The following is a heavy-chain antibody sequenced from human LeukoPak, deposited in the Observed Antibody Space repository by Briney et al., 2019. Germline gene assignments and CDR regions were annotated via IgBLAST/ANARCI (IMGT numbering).Heavy chain of an antibody. Sequence: PGGSLRLSCAASGFTFSSYSMNWVRQAPGKGLEWVSSMSSSSYIYYADSVKGRFTISRDNAKNSLYLQMNSLRAEDTAVYYCAREPAYCDGDCYNPYYFDYWGQGTLVTVSS. J-gene: IGHJ4*02. CDR3: AREPAYCDGDCYNPYYFDY. CDR1: GFTFSSYS. V-gene: IGHV3-21*01. CDR2: MSSSSYI. D-gene: IGHD2-21*02.